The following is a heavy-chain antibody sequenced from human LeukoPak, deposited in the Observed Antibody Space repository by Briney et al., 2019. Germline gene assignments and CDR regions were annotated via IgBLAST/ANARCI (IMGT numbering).Heavy chain of an antibody. D-gene: IGHD6-13*01. Sequence: GGSLRLSCAASGFTFSIYSMNWVRQAPGKGLEWVSYISSSSNTIYYADSVKGRFTISRDNAKNSLYLQMNSLRAEDTAVYHCARAAGYYYYYMDVWGTGTTVTVSS. J-gene: IGHJ6*03. CDR3: ARAAGYYYYYMDV. V-gene: IGHV3-48*01. CDR2: ISSSSNTI. CDR1: GFTFSIYS.